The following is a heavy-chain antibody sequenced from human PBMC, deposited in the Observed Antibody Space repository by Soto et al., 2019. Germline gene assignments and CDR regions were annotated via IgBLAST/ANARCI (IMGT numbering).Heavy chain of an antibody. Sequence: ASVKVSCKVSGDTLTELSMHWVRQAPGKGLEWMGGFDPEDGETIYAQKFQGRVTMTEDTSTDTAYMELSSLRSEDTAVYYCATDLSCSGGSCYSGMDVWGQGTTVTVSS. D-gene: IGHD2-15*01. J-gene: IGHJ6*02. CDR2: FDPEDGET. CDR3: ATDLSCSGGSCYSGMDV. V-gene: IGHV1-24*01. CDR1: GDTLTELS.